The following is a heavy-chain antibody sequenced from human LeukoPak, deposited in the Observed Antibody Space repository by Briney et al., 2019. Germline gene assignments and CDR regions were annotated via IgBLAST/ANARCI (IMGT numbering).Heavy chain of an antibody. CDR2: IYSGGST. Sequence: GGSLRLSCAASGFTVSSNYMTWVRQAPGKWLEWVSVIYSGGSTDYADSVKGRFTISRDKSKNTVYVQMSSLRTEDTAVYYCASGSKDDYYYGMDVWGQGTTVTVSS. CDR1: GFTVSSNY. V-gene: IGHV3-53*01. J-gene: IGHJ6*02. CDR3: ASGSKDDYYYGMDV. D-gene: IGHD5-24*01.